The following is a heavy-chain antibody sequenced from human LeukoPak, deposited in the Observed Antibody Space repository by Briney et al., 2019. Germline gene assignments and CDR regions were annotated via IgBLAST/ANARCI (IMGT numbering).Heavy chain of an antibody. Sequence: PSETLSLTCTVSGGSISSGDYYWSWIRQPPWKGLEWIGYIYYSGSSFYNPSLKSRLTISVDTSKNHFSLNLSSVTAADTAVYYCARRNDPHYFDYWGQGTLVTVSS. D-gene: IGHD3-16*01. CDR3: ARRNDPHYFDY. CDR1: GGSISSGDYY. V-gene: IGHV4-30-4*08. J-gene: IGHJ4*02. CDR2: IYYSGSS.